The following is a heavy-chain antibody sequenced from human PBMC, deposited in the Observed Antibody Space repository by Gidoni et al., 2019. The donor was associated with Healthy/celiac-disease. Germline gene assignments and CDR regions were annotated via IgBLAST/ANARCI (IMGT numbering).Heavy chain of an antibody. V-gene: IGHV4-61*01. J-gene: IGHJ4*02. CDR2: IDYSGGT. D-gene: IGHD3-10*01. CDR3: ARSKVQGVIISNGVDY. CDR1: GGSVSSGSYY. Sequence: QVQLQESGPGLVKPSETLSLTCTVSGGSVSSGSYYWSWIRQPPGKGLEWIGYIDYSGGTNYNPSRKSRVTIAVDTSKNQFSLKLSSVTAADTAVYYCARSKVQGVIISNGVDYWGQGTLVTVSS.